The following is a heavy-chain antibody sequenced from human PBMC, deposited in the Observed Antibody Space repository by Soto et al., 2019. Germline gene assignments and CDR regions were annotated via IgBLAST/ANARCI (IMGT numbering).Heavy chain of an antibody. CDR3: ARQVYGDYIYDGMDV. J-gene: IGHJ6*02. CDR1: GYSFTSYW. V-gene: IGHV5-51*01. Sequence: GESLKISCKGSGYSFTSYWIGWVRQMPGKGLEWMGIIYPGDSDTRSSPCFQGQVTISADKSISTAYRQWSSLKASDTAMYYCARQVYGDYIYDGMDVWGQGTTVTVSS. D-gene: IGHD4-17*01. CDR2: IYPGDSDT.